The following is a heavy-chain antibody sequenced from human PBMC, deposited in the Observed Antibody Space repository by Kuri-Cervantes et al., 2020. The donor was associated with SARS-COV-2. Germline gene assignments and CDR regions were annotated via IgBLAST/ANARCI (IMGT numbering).Heavy chain of an antibody. CDR1: GYTFTGYY. V-gene: IGHV1-69*13. J-gene: IGHJ6*03. Sequence: SVKVSCKASGYTFTGYYMHWVRQAPGQGLEWMGGIIPIFGTANYAQKFQGRVTITADESPSKAYMELSSLRSEDTAVYYCASDRQPRLMDGWGKGTTVTVSS. D-gene: IGHD6-13*01. CDR2: IIPIFGTA. CDR3: ASDRQPRLMDG.